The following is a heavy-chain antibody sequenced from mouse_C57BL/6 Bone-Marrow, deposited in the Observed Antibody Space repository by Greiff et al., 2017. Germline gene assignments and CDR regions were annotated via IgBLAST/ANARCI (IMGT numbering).Heavy chain of an antibody. J-gene: IGHJ1*03. CDR3: TRDGDWYFDV. V-gene: IGHV5-9-1*02. Sequence: EVQRVESGEGLVKPGGSLKLSCAASGFTFSSYAMSWVRQTPEKRLEWVAYISSGGDYVYYADTVKGRFTISRDNARNTLYLQMSSLKSEDTAMYYCTRDGDWYFDVWGTGTTVTVSS. CDR1: GFTFSSYA. D-gene: IGHD2-3*01. CDR2: ISSGGDYV.